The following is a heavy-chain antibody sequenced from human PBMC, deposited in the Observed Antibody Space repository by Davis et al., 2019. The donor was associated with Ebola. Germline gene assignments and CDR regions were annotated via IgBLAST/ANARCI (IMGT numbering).Heavy chain of an antibody. CDR2: IRYYGSNQ. Sequence: PGGSLRLSCAASGFTFSSYGMHWVRQAPGKGLEWVAFIRYYGSNQYYADSVKGRFTISRDNSKNTLYLQMNSLRAEDTAVYYCAKVVYYDSSGPSAFDIWGQGTMVTVSS. CDR1: GFTFSSYG. D-gene: IGHD3-22*01. J-gene: IGHJ3*02. CDR3: AKVVYYDSSGPSAFDI. V-gene: IGHV3-30*02.